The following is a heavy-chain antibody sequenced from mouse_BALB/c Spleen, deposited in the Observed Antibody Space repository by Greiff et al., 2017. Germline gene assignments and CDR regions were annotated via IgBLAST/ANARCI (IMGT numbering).Heavy chain of an antibody. D-gene: IGHD4-1*01. J-gene: IGHJ2*01. Sequence: QVQLQQPGAELVKPGASVKLSCKASGYTFTSYWMHWVKQRPGQGLEWIGEINPSNGRTNYNEKFKSKATLTVDKSSSTAYMQLSSLTSEDSAVYYCARELTGGSDYWGQGTTLTVSS. CDR1: GYTFTSYW. CDR2: INPSNGRT. V-gene: IGHV1S81*02. CDR3: ARELTGGSDY.